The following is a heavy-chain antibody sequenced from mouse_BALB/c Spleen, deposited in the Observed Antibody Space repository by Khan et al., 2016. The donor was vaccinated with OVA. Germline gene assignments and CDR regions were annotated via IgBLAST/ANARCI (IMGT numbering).Heavy chain of an antibody. CDR2: ISSVAYSI. CDR1: GFTFIDYG. Sequence: EVELVESGGGLVQPGGSRKLSCAASGFTFIDYGMAWVRQTPGKGPEWIAFISSVAYSIYYADTVTGRFTISRENAKITLYLEMSSLSSDDTARCYCARGGFAYWGQGTLVTVSA. V-gene: IGHV5-15*02. CDR3: ARGGFAY. J-gene: IGHJ3*01.